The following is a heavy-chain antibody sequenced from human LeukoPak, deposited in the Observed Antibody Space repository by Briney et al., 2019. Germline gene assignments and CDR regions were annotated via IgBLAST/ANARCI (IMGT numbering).Heavy chain of an antibody. CDR3: ARGSGRSGSYYNDAFDI. CDR2: IYYSGST. D-gene: IGHD3-10*01. Sequence: SETLSLTRTVSGGSNSSSSYYWGWIRQPPGKGLEWIGSIYYSGSTYYNPSLKSRVTISVDTSKNQFSLKLSSVTAADTAVYYCARGSGRSGSYYNDAFDIWGQGTMVTVSS. CDR1: GGSNSSSSYY. J-gene: IGHJ3*02. V-gene: IGHV4-39*07.